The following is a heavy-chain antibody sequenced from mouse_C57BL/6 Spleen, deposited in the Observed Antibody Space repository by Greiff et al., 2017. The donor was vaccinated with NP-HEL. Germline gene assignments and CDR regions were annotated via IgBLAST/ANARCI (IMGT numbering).Heavy chain of an antibody. CDR2: INPNNGGT. CDR3: ARRLYDGYP. J-gene: IGHJ2*01. D-gene: IGHD2-3*01. V-gene: IGHV1-22*01. CDR1: GYTFTDYS. Sequence: EVQLLQSGPELVKPGASVKMSCKASGYTFTDYSMHWVKQSHGQSLEWIGYINPNNGGTSYNQKFKGKATLTVNKSSSTAYMELRSLTSEDSAVYYCARRLYDGYPWGQGTTLTVAS.